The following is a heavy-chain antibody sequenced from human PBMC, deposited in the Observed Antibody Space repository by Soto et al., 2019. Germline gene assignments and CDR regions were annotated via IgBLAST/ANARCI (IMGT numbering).Heavy chain of an antibody. CDR3: ARPLHYYDGSGYSAY. CDR1: GYTFTSYY. J-gene: IGHJ4*02. Sequence: ASVKVSCKASGYTFTSYYMHWVRQAPGQGLEWMGIINPSGGSTSYAQKFQGRVTMTRDTSTSTVYMELSSLRSEDTAVYYCARPLHYYDGSGYSAYWGQGTLVTVSS. D-gene: IGHD3-22*01. CDR2: INPSGGST. V-gene: IGHV1-46*01.